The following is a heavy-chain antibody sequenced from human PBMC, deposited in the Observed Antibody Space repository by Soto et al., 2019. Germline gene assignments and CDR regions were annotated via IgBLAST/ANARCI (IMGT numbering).Heavy chain of an antibody. D-gene: IGHD6-19*01. CDR2: ISSIGVAT. CDR3: AREGRVGGIDY. J-gene: IGHJ4*02. V-gene: IGHV3-48*03. Sequence: GGSLRLSCAASGFTFSIHEMNWVRQAPGKGLEWVSYISSIGVATYYADSVKGRFTISRDNAKNSLYLQMNSLRAEDTAVYYCAREGRVGGIDYWGQGTPVTVS. CDR1: GFTFSIHE.